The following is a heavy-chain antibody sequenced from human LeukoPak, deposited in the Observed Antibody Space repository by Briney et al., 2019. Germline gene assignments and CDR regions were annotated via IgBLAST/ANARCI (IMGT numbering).Heavy chain of an antibody. CDR2: IYHSGST. J-gene: IGHJ5*02. V-gene: IGHV4-30-2*01. CDR3: VRDRYHWFDP. D-gene: IGHD3-16*02. CDR1: GGSISSGGYS. Sequence: SETLSLTCAVSGGSISSGGYSWSWIRQPPGKGLEWIGYIYHSGSTYYNPSLKSRVTISVDRSKNQFSLKLSSVTAADTAVYYCVRDRYHWFDPWGQGTLVTVSS.